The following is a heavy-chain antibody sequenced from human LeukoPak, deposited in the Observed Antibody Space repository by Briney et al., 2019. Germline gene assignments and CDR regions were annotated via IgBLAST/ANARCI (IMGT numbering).Heavy chain of an antibody. D-gene: IGHD2-2*01. J-gene: IGHJ1*01. CDR1: GYTFTDYY. Sequence: ASVKVSCKASGYTFTDYYIDWVRQAPGQGLEWMGWINPNSGGTKYAERFQGRVTMTRDTSITTAYMQLSGLRSDDTAVYYCARSVAEITSSCSACAEYFHQWGQGTLIIVSS. CDR2: INPNSGGT. CDR3: ARSVAEITSSCSACAEYFHQ. V-gene: IGHV1-2*02.